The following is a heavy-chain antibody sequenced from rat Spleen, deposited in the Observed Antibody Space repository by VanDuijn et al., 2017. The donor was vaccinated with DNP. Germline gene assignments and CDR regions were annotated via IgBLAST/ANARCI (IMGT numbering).Heavy chain of an antibody. CDR3: YNNYFAY. CDR1: GLSLTDYH. D-gene: IGHD1-10*01. Sequence: QVQLKESGPGLVQPSQTLSLTCTVSGLSLTDYHVHWVRQPPGKGLEWMGRIQSGGSTDYNSALKSRLSISRDTSKSQVFLTMNSLQTDDTAVYYCYNNYFAYWGQGVMVTVSS. J-gene: IGHJ2*01. V-gene: IGHV2-27*01. CDR2: IQSGGST.